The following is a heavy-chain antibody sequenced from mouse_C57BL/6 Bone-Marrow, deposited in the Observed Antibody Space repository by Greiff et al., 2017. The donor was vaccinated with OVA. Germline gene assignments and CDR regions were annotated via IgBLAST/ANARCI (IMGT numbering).Heavy chain of an antibody. J-gene: IGHJ3*01. D-gene: IGHD1-1*01. CDR2: IDPSDSYT. CDR1: GYTFTSYW. V-gene: IGHV1-50*01. Sequence: VQLQQPGAELVKPGASVKLSCKASGYTFTSYWMQWVKQRPGQGLEWIGEIDPSDSYTNYNQKFKGKATLTVDTSSSTAYMQLSSLTSEDSAVYYCARLEITTVVEGSWFAYWGQGTLVTVSA. CDR3: ARLEITTVVEGSWFAY.